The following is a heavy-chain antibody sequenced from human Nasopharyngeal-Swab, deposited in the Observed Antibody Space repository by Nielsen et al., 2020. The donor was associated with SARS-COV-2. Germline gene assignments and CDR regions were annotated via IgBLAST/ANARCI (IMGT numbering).Heavy chain of an antibody. CDR3: ARELIFGGDLYYYYYMDV. V-gene: IGHV4-39*02. J-gene: IGHJ6*03. D-gene: IGHD3/OR15-3a*01. CDR1: GGSISSSSYY. Sequence: SETLSLTCTVSGGSISSSSYYWGWIRQPPGKGLEWIGSIYYSGSTYYNPSLKSRVTISVDTSKNQLSLKLSSVTAADTAVYYCARELIFGGDLYYYYYMDVWGKGTTVTVSS. CDR2: IYYSGST.